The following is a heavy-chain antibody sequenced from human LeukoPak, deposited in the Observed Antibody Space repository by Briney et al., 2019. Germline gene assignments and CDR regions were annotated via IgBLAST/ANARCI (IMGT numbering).Heavy chain of an antibody. CDR2: IYPGDSDT. D-gene: IGHD1-26*01. CDR1: GYSFTSYW. CDR3: ARQYSGSYYIRDDAFDI. Sequence: ESLKISCKGSGYSFTSYWIGWVRQMPGKGLEWMGIIYPGDSDTRYSPSFQGQVTISADKSISTAYLQWSSLKASDTAMYYCARQYSGSYYIRDDAFDIWGQGTMVTVSS. V-gene: IGHV5-51*01. J-gene: IGHJ3*02.